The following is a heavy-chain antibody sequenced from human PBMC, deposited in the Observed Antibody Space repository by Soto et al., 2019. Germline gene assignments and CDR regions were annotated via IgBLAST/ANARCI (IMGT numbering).Heavy chain of an antibody. CDR2: IYRNGTT. J-gene: IGHJ4*02. V-gene: IGHV4-4*02. D-gene: IGHD1-7*01. CDR1: GGSFTSNNW. Sequence: PSETLSLTCAVSGGSFTSNNWWTWVRQPPGQELEWIGEIYRNGTTNHNPSLKSLDTISLDKSENQISLKVTSLTAADTAVYYCASRDPGTSVDYWGQGTLVTVSS. CDR3: ASRDPGTSVDY.